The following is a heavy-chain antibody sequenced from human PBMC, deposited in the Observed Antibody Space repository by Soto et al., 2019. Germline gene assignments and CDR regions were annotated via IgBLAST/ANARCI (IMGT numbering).Heavy chain of an antibody. CDR1: GYSFTSYW. J-gene: IGHJ6*02. Sequence: GDSLKISCKGSGYSFTSYWISWVRQMPGKGLEWMGRIDPSDSYTNYSPSFQGHVTISADKSISTAYLQWSSLKASDTAMYYCARQGMITRPESGMDVWGQGTTVTVSS. CDR2: IDPSDSYT. V-gene: IGHV5-10-1*01. CDR3: ARQGMITRPESGMDV. D-gene: IGHD3-16*01.